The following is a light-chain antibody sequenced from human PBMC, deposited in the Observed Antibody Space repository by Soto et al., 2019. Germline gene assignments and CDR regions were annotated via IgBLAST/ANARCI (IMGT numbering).Light chain of an antibody. V-gene: IGKV1-5*03. CDR1: QTISSW. CDR3: QHYNSYSEA. CDR2: KAS. J-gene: IGKJ1*01. Sequence: QITQSTSTLSGSVGDIVTSACRASQTISSWLAWYQQKPGKAPKLLIYKASTLKSGVPSRFSGSGSGTEFTLTISSLQPDDFATYYCQHYNSYSEAFGQGTNVDIK.